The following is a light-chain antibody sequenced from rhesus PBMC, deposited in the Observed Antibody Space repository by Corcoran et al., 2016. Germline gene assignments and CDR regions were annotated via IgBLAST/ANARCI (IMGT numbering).Light chain of an antibody. CDR1: QSVSSS. CDR3: LQHSNWPYS. CDR2: GAS. V-gene: IGKV3-24*01. Sequence: EIVMTQSPATLSLSPGERATLSCRASQSVSSSLAWYQQKPGQAPGLLIFGASSRATAIPDRFSGRGSGTDVTLTISSLEPEGVAVYYCLQHSNWPYSFGQGTKVGIK. J-gene: IGKJ2*01.